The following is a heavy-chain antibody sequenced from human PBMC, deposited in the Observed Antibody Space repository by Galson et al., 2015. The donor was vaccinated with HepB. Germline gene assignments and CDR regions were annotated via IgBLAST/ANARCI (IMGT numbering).Heavy chain of an antibody. V-gene: IGHV1-2*02. D-gene: IGHD2-15*01. CDR3: ARDIWGYCSGGSCYSGNAFDV. CDR2: INPNSGGT. CDR1: GYSFTLYY. J-gene: IGHJ3*01. Sequence: SVKVSCKASGYSFTLYYMHWVRQAPGQGLEWMGWINPNSGGTNYAQKFQGRVSMTRDTSITTAYMELSRLRSDDTAVYYCARDIWGYCSGGSCYSGNAFDVWGHGTKVTVSS.